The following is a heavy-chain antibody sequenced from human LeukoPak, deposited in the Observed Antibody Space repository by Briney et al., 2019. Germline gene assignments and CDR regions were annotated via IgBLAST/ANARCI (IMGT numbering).Heavy chain of an antibody. J-gene: IGHJ4*02. CDR2: ISRSGSTK. CDR1: GFAFSSYQ. V-gene: IGHV3-48*03. CDR3: ARDEGSSWYIDY. D-gene: IGHD6-13*01. Sequence: PGGSLRLSCAASGFAFSSYQLNWVRQAPGKGLEWVSYISRSGSTKNYADSVRGRFTISRDNAKNSLYLQMNSLRAEDTAVYYCARDEGSSWYIDYWGQGTLVTVSS.